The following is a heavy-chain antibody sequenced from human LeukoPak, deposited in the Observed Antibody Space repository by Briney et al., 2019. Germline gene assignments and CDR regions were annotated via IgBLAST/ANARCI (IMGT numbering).Heavy chain of an antibody. CDR1: GGSFSGYY. CDR3: ARRPMVRGGFDY. Sequence: PSETLSLTCAVYGGSFSGYYWSWIRQPPGKGLEWIGEINHSGSTNYNPSLKSRVTISVDTSKNQLSLKLSSVTAADTAVYYCARRPMVRGGFDYWGQGTLVTVSS. J-gene: IGHJ4*02. D-gene: IGHD3-10*01. V-gene: IGHV4-34*01. CDR2: INHSGST.